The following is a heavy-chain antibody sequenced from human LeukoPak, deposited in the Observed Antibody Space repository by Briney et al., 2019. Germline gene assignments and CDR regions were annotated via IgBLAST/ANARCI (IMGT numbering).Heavy chain of an antibody. CDR3: AREWFKTHDY. D-gene: IGHD3-10*01. CDR2: ISSSGSTK. CDR1: AFTLSSYE. Sequence: GGSLRLSCAASAFTLSSYEMNWVRQAPGKGLEWVSYISSSGSTKHYADSVKGRFTISRDNAKNSLYLQMNSLRAEDTAVYYCAREWFKTHDYWGQGTLVTVSS. V-gene: IGHV3-48*03. J-gene: IGHJ4*02.